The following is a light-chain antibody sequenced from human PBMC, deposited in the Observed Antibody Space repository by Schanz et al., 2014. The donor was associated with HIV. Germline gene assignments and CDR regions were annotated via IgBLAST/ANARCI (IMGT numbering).Light chain of an antibody. CDR1: SSNIGAGYD. CDR2: GNN. Sequence: QSVLTQPPSMAGAPGQSITISCTGNSSNIGAGYDVHWYQQLPETAPKLLIYGNNNRPSGVPDRFSGSKSGTSASLAITGLQAEDEADYYCCSLAASLTRVFGTGTKLTVL. V-gene: IGLV1-40*01. J-gene: IGLJ1*01. CDR3: CSLAASLTRV.